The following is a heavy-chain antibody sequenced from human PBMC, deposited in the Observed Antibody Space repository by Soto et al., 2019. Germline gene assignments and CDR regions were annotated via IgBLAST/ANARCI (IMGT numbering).Heavy chain of an antibody. D-gene: IGHD6-13*01. CDR2: IYYSGST. CDR3: ARHTPAAGTYYYYYGMDV. J-gene: IGHJ6*02. V-gene: IGHV4-39*01. Sequence: QLQLQESGPGLVKPSETLSLTCTVSGGSITSNSYYWGWIRQPPGKGLEWIGSIYYSGSTYYNPSLKGQVTISVETSENQFSLKLSSVTAADTAVFYCARHTPAAGTYYYYYGMDVWGQGTTVTVSS. CDR1: GGSITSNSYY.